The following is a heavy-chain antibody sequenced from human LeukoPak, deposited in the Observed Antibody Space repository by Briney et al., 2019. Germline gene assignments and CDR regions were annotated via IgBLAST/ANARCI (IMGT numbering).Heavy chain of an antibody. CDR1: GDSVSSNSVT. J-gene: IGHJ3*02. CDR3: ARHLRAFDM. V-gene: IGHV6-1*01. CDR2: TYYRSKWSN. Sequence: SQTLSLTCVISGDSVSSNSVTWNWIRQSPSRGLDWLARTYYRSKWSNDYSESVKSRITINPDTSKNQFSLHLNSVTPGDTAVYYCARHLRAFDMWGQGTMVTVSS.